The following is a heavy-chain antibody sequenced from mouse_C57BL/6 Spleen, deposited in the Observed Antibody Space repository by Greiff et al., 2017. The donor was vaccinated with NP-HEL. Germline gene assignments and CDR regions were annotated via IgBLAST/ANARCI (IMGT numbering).Heavy chain of an antibody. Sequence: QVQLQQSGPGLVQPSQSLSITCTVSGFSLTSYGVHWVRQSPGKGLEWLGVIWSGGSSDYNAAFISRLSISKDNSKSQVFFKMNSLQADDTAIYYCARPLRQLRPSWFAYWGQGTLVTVSA. J-gene: IGHJ3*01. CDR1: GFSLTSYG. CDR3: ARPLRQLRPSWFAY. CDR2: IWSGGSS. V-gene: IGHV2-2*01. D-gene: IGHD3-2*02.